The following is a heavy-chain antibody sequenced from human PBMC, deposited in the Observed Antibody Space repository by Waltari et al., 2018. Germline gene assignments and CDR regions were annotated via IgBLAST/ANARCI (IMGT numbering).Heavy chain of an antibody. D-gene: IGHD6-19*01. CDR2: SRRETHNYAT. CDR1: GFSFSGSS. J-gene: IGHJ4*02. CDR3: SGGEVTGTDF. V-gene: IGHV3-73*01. Sequence: EVQVVESGGGLVQPGGSLKLSCATSGFSFSGSSIHWVRQTSGKGLEWVGRSRRETHNYATAYSASVKGRFTISRDDSKNTAFLQMNSLMTEDTAVYYCSGGEVTGTDFWGQGTLVTVSS.